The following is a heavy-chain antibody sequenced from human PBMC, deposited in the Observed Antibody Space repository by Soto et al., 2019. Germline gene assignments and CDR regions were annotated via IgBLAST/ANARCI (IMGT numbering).Heavy chain of an antibody. CDR1: GFTFSSYA. V-gene: IGHV3-23*01. Sequence: GGSLRLSCAASGFTFSSYAMSWVRQAPGKGLEWVSAISGSGGSTYYADSVKGRFTISRDNSKNTLYLQMNSLRADDTAVYCGGKIASSCWDDAFDIWGQGTMVTVSS. CDR3: GKIASSCWDDAFDI. D-gene: IGHD6-13*01. CDR2: ISGSGGST. J-gene: IGHJ3*02.